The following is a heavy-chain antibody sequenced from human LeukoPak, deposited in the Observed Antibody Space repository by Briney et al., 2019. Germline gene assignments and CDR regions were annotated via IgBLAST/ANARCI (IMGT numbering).Heavy chain of an antibody. D-gene: IGHD2-2*01. CDR3: AKDRLRCSSTSTGCSPYYFDY. Sequence: LSGGSLRLSCAASGFTFSNYVMNWVRQAPGKGLEWVSAISGSGGNTYYADSVKGRFTISRDNSKNMLYLQMNSLRAEDTAVYYCAKDRLRCSSTSTGCSPYYFDYWGQGTLVTVSS. CDR1: GFTFSNYV. V-gene: IGHV3-23*01. CDR2: ISGSGGNT. J-gene: IGHJ4*02.